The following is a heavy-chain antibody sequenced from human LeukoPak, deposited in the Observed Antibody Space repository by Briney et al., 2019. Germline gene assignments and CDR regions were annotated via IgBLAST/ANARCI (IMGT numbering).Heavy chain of an antibody. CDR1: GGSISSYY. CDR2: IYYSGST. V-gene: IGHV4-59*08. D-gene: IGHD6-19*01. Sequence: SETLSLTCTVSGGSISSYYWSWIRQPPGKGLEWIGYIYYSGSTNYSPSLKSRVTISVDTSKNQFSLKLSSVTAADTAVYYCARHGRLADFDYWGQGTLVTVSS. CDR3: ARHGRLADFDY. J-gene: IGHJ4*02.